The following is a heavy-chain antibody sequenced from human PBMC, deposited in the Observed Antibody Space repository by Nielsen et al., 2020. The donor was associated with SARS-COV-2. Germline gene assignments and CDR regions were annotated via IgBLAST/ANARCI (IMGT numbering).Heavy chain of an antibody. CDR2: ISYDGSNK. J-gene: IGHJ6*02. CDR3: AIGGGDYGDYRGFYGMDV. V-gene: IGHV3-30*03. CDR1: GFTFSSYG. D-gene: IGHD4-17*01. Sequence: GESLKISCAASGFTFSSYGMHWVRQAPGKGLEWVAVISYDGSNKYYADSVKGRFTISRDNSKNTLYLQMNSLRAEDTAVYYCAIGGGDYGDYRGFYGMDVWGQGTTVTVSS.